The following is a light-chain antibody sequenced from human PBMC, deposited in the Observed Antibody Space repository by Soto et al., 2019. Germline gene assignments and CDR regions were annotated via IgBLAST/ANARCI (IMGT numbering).Light chain of an antibody. J-gene: IGLJ1*01. CDR1: SRDIGGYNL. CDR2: EGG. Sequence: QSALTQPASVSGSPGQSITISCTGTSRDIGGYNLVSWYQQHPGKAPKLIIYEGGKRPSGISNRFSASKSANTASLTISGLQAEDEADYYCCSYAGFSSVVFGTGTKVT. V-gene: IGLV2-23*03. CDR3: CSYAGFSSVV.